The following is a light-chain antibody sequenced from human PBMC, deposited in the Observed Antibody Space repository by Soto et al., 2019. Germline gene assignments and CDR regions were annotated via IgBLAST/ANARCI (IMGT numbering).Light chain of an antibody. CDR2: GAS. CDR1: QSVNDNY. Sequence: EIVLTQSPGTLSLSPRERATLSCRASQSVNDNYLAWYQHKPGQAPRLLIYGASSRAPGIPDRFSGSGSGTDFTLTISRLEPEDFAIYYCQQYAASPRTFGQGTQVEFK. CDR3: QQYAASPRT. J-gene: IGKJ1*01. V-gene: IGKV3-20*01.